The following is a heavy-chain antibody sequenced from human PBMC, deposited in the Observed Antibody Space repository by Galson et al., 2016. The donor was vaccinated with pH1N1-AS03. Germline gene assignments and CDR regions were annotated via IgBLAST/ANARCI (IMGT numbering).Heavy chain of an antibody. CDR3: ARVPAGLTGYYYAMDF. J-gene: IGHJ6*02. V-gene: IGHV1-46*01. CDR2: INPSDGNT. D-gene: IGHD4/OR15-4a*01. CDR1: GYTFTSYY. Sequence: SVKVSCKASGYTFTSYYMHWARQAPGQGREWMGIINPSDGNTNYAQSFQGRVTMTRDKSTSTVYMQLNSLRADDTAVYYCARVPAGLTGYYYAMDFWGQGTTVTVSS.